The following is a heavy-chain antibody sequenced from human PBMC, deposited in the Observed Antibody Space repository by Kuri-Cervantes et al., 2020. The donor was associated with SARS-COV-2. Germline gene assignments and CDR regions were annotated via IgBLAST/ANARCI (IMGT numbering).Heavy chain of an antibody. D-gene: IGHD6-6*01. CDR3: ARGMGRYSSSFGY. V-gene: IGHV3-48*01. Sequence: GESLKISCAASGFTFSSYAMHWVRQAPGKGLEWVSYISSSSSTIYYADSVKGRFTISRDNAKNSLYLQMNSLRAEDTAVYYCARGMGRYSSSFGYWGQGTLVTDSS. CDR2: ISSSSSTI. CDR1: GFTFSSYA. J-gene: IGHJ4*02.